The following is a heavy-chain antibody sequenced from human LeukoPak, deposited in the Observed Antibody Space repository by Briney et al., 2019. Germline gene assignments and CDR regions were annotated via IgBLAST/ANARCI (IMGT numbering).Heavy chain of an antibody. CDR1: GFTFSDYY. D-gene: IGHD3-22*01. Sequence: SGGSLRLSCAASGFTFSDYYMSWIRQAPGKGLEWVSYISSSGSTIYYADSVKGRFTISRDNAKNSLYLQMNSLRAEDTAVYYCAREERRYYYDSSGYDDYWGQGTLVTVSS. V-gene: IGHV3-11*01. J-gene: IGHJ4*02. CDR3: AREERRYYYDSSGYDDY. CDR2: ISSSGSTI.